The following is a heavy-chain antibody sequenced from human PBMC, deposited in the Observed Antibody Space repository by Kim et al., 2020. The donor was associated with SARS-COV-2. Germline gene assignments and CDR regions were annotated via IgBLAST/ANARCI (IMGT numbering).Heavy chain of an antibody. CDR3: TTDWAPSLTIAAASSPIDY. Sequence: GGSLRLSCAASGFTFSNAWMSWVRQAPGKGLEWVGRIKSKTDGGTTDYAAPVKGRFTISRDDSKNTLYLQMNSLKTEDTAVYYCTTDWAPSLTIAAASSPIDYWGQGTLVTVSS. V-gene: IGHV3-15*01. D-gene: IGHD6-13*01. J-gene: IGHJ4*02. CDR2: IKSKTDGGTT. CDR1: GFTFSNAW.